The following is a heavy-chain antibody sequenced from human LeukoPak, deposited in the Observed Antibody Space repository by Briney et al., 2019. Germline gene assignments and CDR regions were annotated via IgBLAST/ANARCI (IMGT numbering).Heavy chain of an antibody. CDR3: ARAPYCGGDCYLYYFDY. CDR1: GFTFSSCS. V-gene: IGHV3-21*01. D-gene: IGHD2-21*02. J-gene: IGHJ4*02. CDR2: ISSSRSYI. Sequence: GGSLRLSCATSGFTFSSCSMNWVRQAPGKGLEWVSSISSSRSYIYYADSVKGRFTISRDNAKNSLYLHMNSLRAEDTAVYYCARAPYCGGDCYLYYFDYWGQGTLVTVSS.